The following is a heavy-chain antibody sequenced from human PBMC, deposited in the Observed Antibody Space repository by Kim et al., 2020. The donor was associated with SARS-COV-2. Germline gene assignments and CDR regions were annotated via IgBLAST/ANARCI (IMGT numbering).Heavy chain of an antibody. V-gene: IGHV4-59*08. CDR2: IYYSGST. D-gene: IGHD2-15*01. Sequence: SETLSLSCTVSGGSISSYHWSWIRQPPGKGLEWIGYIYYSGSTNYNPSFKSRVTISVDTSRNQFSLKLSSVTAADTAVYYCARQRGVGLLYYYYYGMDV. CDR3: ARQRGVGLLYYYYYGMDV. J-gene: IGHJ6*01. CDR1: GGSISSYH.